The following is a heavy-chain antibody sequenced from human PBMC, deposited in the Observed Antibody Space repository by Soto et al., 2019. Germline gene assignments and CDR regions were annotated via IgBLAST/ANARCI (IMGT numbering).Heavy chain of an antibody. V-gene: IGHV1-18*01. CDR3: ARVYGDYDYYYYYMDV. CDR2: ISAYNGNT. D-gene: IGHD4-17*01. CDR1: GYTFTSYG. Sequence: ASVKVSCKASGYTFTSYGISWVRQAPGQGLEWMGWISAYNGNTNYAQKLQGRVTITTDTSTSTAYMELRSLRSDDTAVYYCARVYGDYDYYYYYMDVWGKGTTVTVSS. J-gene: IGHJ6*03.